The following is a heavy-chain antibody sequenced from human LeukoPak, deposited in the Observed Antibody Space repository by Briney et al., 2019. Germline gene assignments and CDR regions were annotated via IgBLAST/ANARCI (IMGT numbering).Heavy chain of an antibody. CDR1: GFSFSSQT. CDR3: ARDKMTGDSYFDY. J-gene: IGHJ4*02. CDR2: IKQDGSEK. D-gene: IGHD7-27*01. V-gene: IGHV3-7*01. Sequence: GGSLGLSCEASGFSFSSQTVHWVRQAPGKGLEWVAHIKQDGSEKNYVDSVKGRFTISRDNAKNSLLLQMDGLRAEDTAVYYCARDKMTGDSYFDYWGQGILVTVSS.